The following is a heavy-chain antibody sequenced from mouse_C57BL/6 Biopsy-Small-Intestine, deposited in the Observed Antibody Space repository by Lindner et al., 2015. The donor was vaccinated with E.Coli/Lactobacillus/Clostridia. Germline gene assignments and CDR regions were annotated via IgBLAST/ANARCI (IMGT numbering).Heavy chain of an antibody. V-gene: IGHV1-82*01. CDR1: GYAFSSSW. CDR3: ARLETAQATWGFAY. Sequence: VQLQESGPELVKPGASVKLSCKASGYAFSSSWMNWVKQRPGKGLEWIGRIYPGDGDTNYNGKFKGKATLTADKSSSTAYMQLSSLTSEDSAVYFCARLETAQATWGFAYWGQGTLVTVSA. CDR2: IYPGDGDT. J-gene: IGHJ3*01. D-gene: IGHD3-2*02.